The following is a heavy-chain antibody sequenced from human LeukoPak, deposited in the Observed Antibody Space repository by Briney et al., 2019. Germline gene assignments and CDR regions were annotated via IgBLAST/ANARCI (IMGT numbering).Heavy chain of an antibody. Sequence: PGGSLRLSCAASGSTFSSYAMSWVRQAPGKGLDWVSAISGTIGATYYADSVKGRFTISRDNSKNTLYLQMNSLRAEDTAVYYCAKGNTWAPYAFDIWGQGTMVTVSS. CDR3: AKGNTWAPYAFDI. CDR2: ISGTIGAT. J-gene: IGHJ3*02. V-gene: IGHV3-23*01. CDR1: GSTFSSYA.